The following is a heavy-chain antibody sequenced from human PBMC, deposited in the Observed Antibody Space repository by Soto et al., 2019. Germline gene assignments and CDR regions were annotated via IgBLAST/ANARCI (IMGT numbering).Heavy chain of an antibody. CDR2: IYYSGST. D-gene: IGHD2-15*01. V-gene: IGHV4-31*03. CDR1: GGSISSGGYY. Sequence: QVQLQESGPGLVKPSQTLSLTCTVSGGSISSGGYYWSWIRQHPGKGLEWIGYIYYSGSTYYNPSLKSRVTISVDTSKNQFSLKLSSVTAADTAVYYCAREGDCSGGSCYVDYWGQGTLVTVSS. J-gene: IGHJ4*02. CDR3: AREGDCSGGSCYVDY.